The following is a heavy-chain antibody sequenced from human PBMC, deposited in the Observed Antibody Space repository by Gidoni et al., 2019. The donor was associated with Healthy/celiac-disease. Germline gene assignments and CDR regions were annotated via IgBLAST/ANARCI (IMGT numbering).Heavy chain of an antibody. CDR1: GFTFSSYA. V-gene: IGHV3-30-3*01. Sequence: QVRLVQSGGGVVQPGRSLRLSCAASGFTFSSYAMPWVRQAPGKGREWVAVISDDGSNKYYADSVKGRFTISRDNSKNTLYLQMNSLRAEDTAVYYCARVGESYSSSGYFDYWGQGTLVTVSS. CDR3: ARVGESYSSSGYFDY. J-gene: IGHJ4*02. D-gene: IGHD6-6*01. CDR2: ISDDGSNK.